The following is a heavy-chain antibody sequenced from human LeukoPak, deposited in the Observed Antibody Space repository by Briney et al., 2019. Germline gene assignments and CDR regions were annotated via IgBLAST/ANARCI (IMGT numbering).Heavy chain of an antibody. D-gene: IGHD3-3*01. CDR2: FSASGSS. V-gene: IGHV4-4*07. Sequence: SETLSLTCIVSGDSISSYYWSWIRQAAGKGLEWIGRFSASGSSRYNPSLKSRVTMSVDKSKNQFSLELSSVTAADTAVYYCARGPSDDFWSGYPLGYWGQGTLVTVSS. CDR1: GDSISSYY. J-gene: IGHJ4*02. CDR3: ARGPSDDFWSGYPLGY.